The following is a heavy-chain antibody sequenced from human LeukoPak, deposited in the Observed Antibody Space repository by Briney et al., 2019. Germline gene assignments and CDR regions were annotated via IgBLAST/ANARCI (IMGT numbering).Heavy chain of an antibody. Sequence: GGSLRLSCAASGFTFSSYGMSWVRQAPGKGLEWVSAISGSGGSTYYAGSVKGRFTISRDNSKNTLYLQMNSLRAEDTAVYYCAKGSRISATYYYGSGATGGVDYWGQGTLVTVSS. V-gene: IGHV3-23*01. D-gene: IGHD3-10*01. CDR2: ISGSGGST. CDR1: GFTFSSYG. CDR3: AKGSRISATYYYGSGATGGVDY. J-gene: IGHJ4*02.